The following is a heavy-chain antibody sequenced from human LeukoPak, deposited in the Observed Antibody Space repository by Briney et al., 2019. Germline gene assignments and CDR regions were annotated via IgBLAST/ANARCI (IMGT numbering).Heavy chain of an antibody. CDR3: ARVPYSYGSRQYYFDY. J-gene: IGHJ4*02. D-gene: IGHD5-18*01. V-gene: IGHV3-7*01. Sequence: GGSLRLSCAASGFTFSSYWMSWVRQAPGKGLEWVANIKQDGSEKYYVDSVKGRFTISRDNAKNSLYLQMNSLRAEDTAVYYCARVPYSYGSRQYYFDYWGQGTLVTVSS. CDR2: IKQDGSEK. CDR1: GFTFSSYW.